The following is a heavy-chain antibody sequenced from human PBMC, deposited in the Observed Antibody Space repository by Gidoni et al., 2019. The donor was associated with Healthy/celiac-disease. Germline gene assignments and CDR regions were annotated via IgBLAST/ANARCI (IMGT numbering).Heavy chain of an antibody. CDR2: ISGSGGST. D-gene: IGHD2-15*01. Sequence: EVQLLESGGGLVQPGGSLRLSCAASGFTFSSYSMSWVRQAPGKGLDWVSAISGSGGSTYYADSVKGRFTISRDNSKNTLYLQMNSLRAEDTAVYYCAKDLPSWVVVAAAFDYWGQGTLVTVSS. CDR1: GFTFSSYS. V-gene: IGHV3-23*01. CDR3: AKDLPSWVVVAAAFDY. J-gene: IGHJ4*02.